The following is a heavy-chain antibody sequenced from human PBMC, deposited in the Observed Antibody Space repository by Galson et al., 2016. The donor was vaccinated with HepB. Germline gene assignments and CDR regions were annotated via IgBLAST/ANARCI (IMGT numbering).Heavy chain of an antibody. CDR2: ISGSGGST. CDR1: GFTFSSYA. Sequence: SLRLSCAASGFTFSSYAMSWVRQAPGKGLEWVSVISGSGGSTYYADSVKGRFTISRDNSKNTLYLQMNSLRAEDTAVYYCAKGLTMIVVVAYYFDYWGQGTLVTVSS. CDR3: AKGLTMIVVVAYYFDY. V-gene: IGHV3-23*01. J-gene: IGHJ4*02. D-gene: IGHD3-22*01.